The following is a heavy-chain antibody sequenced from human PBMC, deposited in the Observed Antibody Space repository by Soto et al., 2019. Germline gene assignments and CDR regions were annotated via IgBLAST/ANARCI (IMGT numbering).Heavy chain of an antibody. CDR3: ATRLGNIGWYWLDS. CDR2: IVLGSGNT. Sequence: SVKVSCKASGFTFTASAVQWVRQARGQGLEWIGWIVLGSGNTNYAHKFQDRVTITRDKSTSTAYLELSSLRSEDTAMYYCATRLGNIGWYWLDSWGQGTLVT. J-gene: IGHJ4*02. D-gene: IGHD6-19*01. CDR1: GFTFTASA. V-gene: IGHV1-58*01.